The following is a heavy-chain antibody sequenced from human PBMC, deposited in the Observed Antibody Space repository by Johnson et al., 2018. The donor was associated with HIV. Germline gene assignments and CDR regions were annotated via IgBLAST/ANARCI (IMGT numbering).Heavy chain of an antibody. CDR2: IRYDGSNK. D-gene: IGHD3-22*01. V-gene: IGHV3-30*02. J-gene: IGHJ3*02. CDR1: GYTFSSYG. CDR3: AKHPTYDSSGYYGDAFDI. Sequence: QVQLVESGGGVVQPGGSLRLSCAASGYTFSSYGMHWVRQAPGKGLEWVAFIRYDGSNKYYADSVKGRLPLSRDNSKNTLYLQMNSLRAEDTAVSYCAKHPTYDSSGYYGDAFDIWGQGTMVTVSS.